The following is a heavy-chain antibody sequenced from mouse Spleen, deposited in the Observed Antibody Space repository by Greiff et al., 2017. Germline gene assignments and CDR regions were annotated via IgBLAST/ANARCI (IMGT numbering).Heavy chain of an antibody. CDR1: RYSINSDY. CDR3: ARYNRYLDW. V-gene: IGHV3-8*01. J-gene: IGHJ2*01. D-gene: IGHD2-14*01. Sequence: EVLLVESGPGLAHTSPALSLTCSVTRYSINSDYWNWIRKFPGNKLQYMGYISYSGSTYYTPSLKSRISIPRDTSKNQDYLQLNSGTTEDTATYYCARYNRYLDWWGQGTTLTVSS. CDR2: ISYSGST.